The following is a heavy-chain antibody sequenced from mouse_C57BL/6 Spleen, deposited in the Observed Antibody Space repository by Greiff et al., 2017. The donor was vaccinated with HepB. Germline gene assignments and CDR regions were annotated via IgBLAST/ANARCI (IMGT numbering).Heavy chain of an antibody. CDR3: TRRGIITTVVDFDY. CDR1: GYTFTDYE. D-gene: IGHD1-1*01. CDR2: IAPETGGT. Sequence: VKLQESGAELVRPGASVTLSCKASGYTFTDYEMHWVKQTPVHGLEWIGAIAPETGGTAYNQKFKGKAILTADKSSSTAYMELRSLTSEDSAVYYCTRRGIITTVVDFDYWGQGTTLTVSS. V-gene: IGHV1-15*01. J-gene: IGHJ2*01.